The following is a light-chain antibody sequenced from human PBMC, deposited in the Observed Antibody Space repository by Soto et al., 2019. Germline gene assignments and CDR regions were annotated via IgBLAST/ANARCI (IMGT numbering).Light chain of an antibody. Sequence: DIQMTQSPSTLSASVGDRVTITCRASQSISRWLAWYQQKSGKAPKLLIYAASTLQSGVPSRFSGSGSGTDFTLTISSLQPEDFAVYYCQQRSNWPPVTFGGGTKVDIK. J-gene: IGKJ4*01. CDR3: QQRSNWPPVT. CDR2: AAS. CDR1: QSISRW. V-gene: IGKV1-5*01.